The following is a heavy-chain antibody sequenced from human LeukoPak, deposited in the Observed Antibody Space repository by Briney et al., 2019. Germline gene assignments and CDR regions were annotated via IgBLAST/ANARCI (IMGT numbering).Heavy chain of an antibody. CDR2: ISYDGSNK. Sequence: GGSLGLSCAASGFTFSSYAMHWVRQAPGKGLEWVAVISYDGSNKYYADSVKGRFTISRDNSKNTLYLQMNSLRAEDTAVYYCARELLPITMVRGALEGWGQGTLVTVSS. CDR3: ARELLPITMVRGALEG. CDR1: GFTFSSYA. V-gene: IGHV3-30-3*01. D-gene: IGHD3-10*01. J-gene: IGHJ4*02.